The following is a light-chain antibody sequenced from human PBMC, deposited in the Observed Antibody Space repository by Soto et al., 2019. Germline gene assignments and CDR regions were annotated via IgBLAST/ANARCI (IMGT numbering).Light chain of an antibody. J-gene: IGLJ3*02. CDR2: EVR. CDR3: SAYTARSTLV. Sequence: HSALTQPASVSGSAGQSITISCSGTMRDVGAYNLVSWYQQHPGTAPKLIIYEVRNRPSGISSRFSGSRSGNTASLTISGLQPEDEGYYYCSAYTARSTLVFGGGTKLTVL. V-gene: IGLV2-14*01. CDR1: MRDVGAYNL.